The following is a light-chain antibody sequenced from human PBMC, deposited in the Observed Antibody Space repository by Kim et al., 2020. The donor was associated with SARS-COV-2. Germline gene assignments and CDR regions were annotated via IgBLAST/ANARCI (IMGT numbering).Light chain of an antibody. CDR2: DVS. CDR3: SSYASSRAGV. Sequence: QSVLTQPASVSGSPGQSITISCSGTSSDVGGYNFVSWYQQHPGKAPKFMIFDVSNRPSGVSNRFSDSKSGNTASLTISGLQPEDEADYYCSSYASSRAGVFGGGTQLTVL. CDR1: SSDVGGYNF. J-gene: IGLJ3*02. V-gene: IGLV2-14*01.